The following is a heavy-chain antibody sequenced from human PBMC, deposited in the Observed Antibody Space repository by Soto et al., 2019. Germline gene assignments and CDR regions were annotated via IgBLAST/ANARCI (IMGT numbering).Heavy chain of an antibody. D-gene: IGHD3-10*01. CDR3: ARRYGWLYFDY. Sequence: PSETLSLTCTVSGGSVSSGSYYWSWIRQPPGKGLEWIGTIYYSGSTYYNPSLKSRVTISVDTSKNQFSLKLTSVTAADTALYYCARRYGWLYFDYWGQGSLVTVSS. CDR1: GGSVSSGSYY. V-gene: IGHV4-39*01. J-gene: IGHJ4*02. CDR2: IYYSGST.